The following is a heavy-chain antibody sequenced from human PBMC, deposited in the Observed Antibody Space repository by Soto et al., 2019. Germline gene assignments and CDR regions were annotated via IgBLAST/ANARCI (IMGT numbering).Heavy chain of an antibody. Sequence: KTSETLSLTCAVSGGSISSGGYSWSWIRQPPGKGLEWIGYIYHSGSTYYNPSLKSRVTISVDRSKNQFSLKLSSVTAADTAVYYCARGEYYYGSGSISRGAFDIWGQGTMVTVSS. V-gene: IGHV4-30-2*01. CDR1: GGSISSGGYS. J-gene: IGHJ3*02. D-gene: IGHD3-10*01. CDR2: IYHSGST. CDR3: ARGEYYYGSGSISRGAFDI.